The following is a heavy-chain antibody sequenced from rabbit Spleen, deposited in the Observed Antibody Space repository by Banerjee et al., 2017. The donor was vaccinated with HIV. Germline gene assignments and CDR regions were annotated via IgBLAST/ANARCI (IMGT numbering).Heavy chain of an antibody. J-gene: IGHJ6*01. V-gene: IGHV1S40*01. CDR1: GFSFSSSDY. D-gene: IGHD8-1*01. CDR3: ARDTGSSFSSYGMDL. CDR2: IAGSSSGFT. Sequence: QQLVESGGGLVKPGASLTLTCKASGFSFSSSDYMCWVRQAPGKGLEWISCIAGSSSGFTYSATWAKGRFTCSKTSSTTVTLQMTSLTVADMATYFCARDTGSSFSSYGMDLWGQGTLVTVS.